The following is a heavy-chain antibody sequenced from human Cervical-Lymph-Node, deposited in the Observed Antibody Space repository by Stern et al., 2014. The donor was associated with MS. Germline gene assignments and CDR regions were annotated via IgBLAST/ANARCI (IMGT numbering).Heavy chain of an antibody. D-gene: IGHD4-11*01. CDR1: GYNFIDHA. CDR2: INGGSGST. J-gene: IGHJ4*02. Sequence: QVQLMQSGAEVKKPGASMTVSCKTSGYNFIDHAIHWVRQAPGQRLEWMGWINGGSGSTKYSQKFQGRVSFTRDRAASAAYMDLSSLRPDDTAVYYCARQPDYSDFLDYWGQGTLVTVSS. CDR3: ARQPDYSDFLDY. V-gene: IGHV1-3*01.